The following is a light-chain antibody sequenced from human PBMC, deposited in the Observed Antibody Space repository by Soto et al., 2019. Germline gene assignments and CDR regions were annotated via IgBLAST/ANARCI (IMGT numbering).Light chain of an antibody. J-gene: IGLJ1*01. CDR1: SSDVGGYNY. CDR3: SSYTSASTLLYL. V-gene: IGLV2-14*01. Sequence: QSAQTQPASVSGSPGQSITISCTGTSSDVGGYNYVSWYQQHPGIAPKLLIYGVTNRPSGVSTRFSGSKSGNTASLTISGLQAEDEADYHCSSYTSASTLLYLFGTGTKLTVL. CDR2: GVT.